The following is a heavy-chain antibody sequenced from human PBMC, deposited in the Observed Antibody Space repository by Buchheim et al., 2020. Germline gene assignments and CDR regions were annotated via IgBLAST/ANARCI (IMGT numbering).Heavy chain of an antibody. D-gene: IGHD3-22*01. V-gene: IGHV4-34*01. CDR3: ARGPTYYYDSSGYSFDY. J-gene: IGHJ4*02. Sequence: QVQLQQWGAGLLKPSETLSLTCAVYGGSFSGYYWSWIRQPPGKGLEWIGEINHSGSTNYNPSLKSRVTISVDTSKNQFSLKLSSVTAADTAVYYCARGPTYYYDSSGYSFDYWGQGTL. CDR1: GGSFSGYY. CDR2: INHSGST.